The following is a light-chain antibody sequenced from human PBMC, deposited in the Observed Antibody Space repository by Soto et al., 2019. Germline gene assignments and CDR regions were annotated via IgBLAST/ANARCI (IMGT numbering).Light chain of an antibody. J-gene: IGLJ1*01. CDR2: EVS. CDR1: SSDVGGYNY. V-gene: IGLV2-14*01. CDR3: SSYTSSSTLYV. Sequence: QSVLTQPASVSGSPGQSITISCTGTSSDVGGYNYVSWYQQHPDKAPKLMIYEVSNRPSGVSNRFSGSKSGNTASLTISGLQAEDEADYYCSSYTSSSTLYVFGTGTEVTVL.